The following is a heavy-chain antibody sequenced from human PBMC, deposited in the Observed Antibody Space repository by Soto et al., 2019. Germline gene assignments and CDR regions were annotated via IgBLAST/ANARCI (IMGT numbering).Heavy chain of an antibody. D-gene: IGHD2-2*03. V-gene: IGHV1-2*02. CDR2: INPNSGGT. J-gene: IGHJ4*02. Sequence: ASVKVSFKASGYTFTGYWMHWVRQAPGQGLEWMGWINPNSGGTKYAQKFQGRVTMTRDTSISTAYMELSRLRSDDTAVYYCARHHGYCTNTNCYFFDSWGQGTLVTVSS. CDR3: ARHHGYCTNTNCYFFDS. CDR1: GYTFTGYW.